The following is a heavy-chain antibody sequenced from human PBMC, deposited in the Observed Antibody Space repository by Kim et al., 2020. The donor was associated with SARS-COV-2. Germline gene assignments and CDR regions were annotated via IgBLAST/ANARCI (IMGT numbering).Heavy chain of an antibody. CDR1: GGSISSSNYY. CDR3: ARLDWNDARIFAY. V-gene: IGHV4-39*01. D-gene: IGHD1-1*01. CDR2: SSYNGIT. Sequence: SETLSLTCTVSGGSISSSNYYWGWLRQSPWKGLEWIGSSSYNGITYYNPSLKSRVTLSVVTSKNQFSLSLSSVTATDTAVYYCARLDWNDARIFAYWGQGALVTVSS. J-gene: IGHJ4*02.